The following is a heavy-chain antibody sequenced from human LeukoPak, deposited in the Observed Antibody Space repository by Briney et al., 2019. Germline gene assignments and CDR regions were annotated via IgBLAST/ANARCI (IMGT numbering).Heavy chain of an antibody. V-gene: IGHV1-2*02. CDR3: ARDVSRSRDY. D-gene: IGHD2-8*01. CDR1: GYTFTGSY. J-gene: IGHJ4*02. Sequence: GASVKVSCKASGYTFTGSYVHWVRQAPGQGLEWMGWINPNSGVTNYAQKFQGRVTLTRDTSITTAYMELSRLNSDDTAFYYCARDVSRSRDYWGQGTLVTVSS. CDR2: INPNSGVT.